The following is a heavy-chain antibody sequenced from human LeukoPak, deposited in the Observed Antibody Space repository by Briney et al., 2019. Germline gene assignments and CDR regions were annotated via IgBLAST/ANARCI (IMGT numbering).Heavy chain of an antibody. CDR3: ARDPRVVAGNYFDY. V-gene: IGHV3-21*01. CDR2: ISSSSSYI. J-gene: IGHJ4*02. D-gene: IGHD6-19*01. CDR1: GFTFSSYS. Sequence: PGGSLRLSCAASGFTFSSYSMNWVRQAPGKGLEWVSSISSSSSYIYYADSVKGRFTISRDNAMNSLYLQMNSLRAEDTAVYYCARDPRVVAGNYFDYWGQGTLVTVSS.